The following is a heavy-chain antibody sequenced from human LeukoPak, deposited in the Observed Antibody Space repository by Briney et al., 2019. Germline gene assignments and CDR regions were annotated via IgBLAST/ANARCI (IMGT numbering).Heavy chain of an antibody. D-gene: IGHD6-19*01. CDR3: ARDAGSSGWFGWFDP. J-gene: IGHJ5*02. CDR1: GGSISSYY. Sequence: SETLSLTCTVPGGSISSYYWSWIRQPPGKGLEWIGYIYYSGSTSYNPSLKSRVTISVDTSKNQFSLKLSSVTAADTAVYYCARDAGSSGWFGWFDPWGQGTLVTVSS. V-gene: IGHV4-59*01. CDR2: IYYSGST.